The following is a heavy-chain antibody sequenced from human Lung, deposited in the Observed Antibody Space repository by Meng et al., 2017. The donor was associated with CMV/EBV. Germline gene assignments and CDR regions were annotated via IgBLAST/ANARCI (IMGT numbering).Heavy chain of an antibody. V-gene: IGHV5-51*01. CDR1: GYSFTSYW. CDR2: IYPGDPDT. D-gene: IGHD3-16*01. CDR3: ARWGYAGGDAFDI. Sequence: GGSLRLXCKGSGYSFTSYWIGWVRQMPGKGLEWMGIIYPGDPDTRYSPSFQGQVTISADKSISTAYLQWSSLKASDTAMYYCARWGYAGGDAFDIWGQGTMVTVSS. J-gene: IGHJ3*02.